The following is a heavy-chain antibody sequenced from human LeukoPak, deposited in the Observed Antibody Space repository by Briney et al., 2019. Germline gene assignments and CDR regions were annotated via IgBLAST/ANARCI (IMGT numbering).Heavy chain of an antibody. CDR1: NGFDSYY. CDR3: GVYGGDWRFDF. J-gene: IGHJ4*02. Sequence: SETLSLTCAVYNGFDSYYMTIVRQPPGKGLEWDGEITYRGSGNYNPSLKGRATISINVSQRQFSLSLRSVTAADTATYYCGVYGGDWRFDFWGQGTPITVSS. CDR2: ITYRGSG. V-gene: IGHV4-34*01. D-gene: IGHD2-21*02.